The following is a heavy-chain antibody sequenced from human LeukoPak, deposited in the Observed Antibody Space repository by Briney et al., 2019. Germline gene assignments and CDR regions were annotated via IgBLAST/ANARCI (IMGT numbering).Heavy chain of an antibody. CDR2: ISYDGSNK. CDR3: AKDRTVGASYWYFDL. V-gene: IGHV3-30-3*01. J-gene: IGHJ2*01. Sequence: GGSLRLSCAASGFTFSSYAMHWVRQAPGKGLEWVAVISYDGSNKYYADSVKGRFTISRDNSKNTLYLQMNTLRAEDTAIYYCAKDRTVGASYWYFDLWGRGTLVTVSS. CDR1: GFTFSSYA. D-gene: IGHD1-26*01.